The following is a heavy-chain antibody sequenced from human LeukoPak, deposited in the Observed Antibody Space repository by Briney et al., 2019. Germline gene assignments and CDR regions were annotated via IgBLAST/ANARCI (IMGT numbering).Heavy chain of an antibody. Sequence: ASVKVSCKASGYTFTAYYMHWVRQAPGQGLEWMGWINSNSGGTNYAQKFQGRVTMTRDTSISTAYMELNRLRSDDTALYYCAKGREAKGSDYFDYWGQGTLVTVSS. CDR2: INSNSGGT. CDR3: AKGREAKGSDYFDY. J-gene: IGHJ4*02. CDR1: GYTFTAYY. V-gene: IGHV1-2*02. D-gene: IGHD1-26*01.